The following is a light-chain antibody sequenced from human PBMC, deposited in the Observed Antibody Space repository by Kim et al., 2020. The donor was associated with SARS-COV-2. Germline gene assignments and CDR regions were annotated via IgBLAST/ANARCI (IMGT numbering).Light chain of an antibody. CDR1: KLGDKY. Sequence: SYELTQPPSVSVSPGQTASITCSGDKLGDKYVCWYQQKPGQSPDLVIYQDTKRPSGIPERFSGSNSGNTATLTISWTQAMDEADYYCQAWDSSTVVFGGGTQLTVL. CDR2: QDT. CDR3: QAWDSSTVV. V-gene: IGLV3-1*01. J-gene: IGLJ2*01.